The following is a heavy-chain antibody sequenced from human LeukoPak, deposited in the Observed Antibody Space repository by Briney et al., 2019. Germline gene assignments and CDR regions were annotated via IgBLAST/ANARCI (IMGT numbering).Heavy chain of an antibody. CDR2: ISTDNGNT. V-gene: IGHV1-18*01. CDR1: GYSFTSYG. J-gene: IGHJ3*02. CDR3: ARAQSRTHWDGFDI. Sequence: GASVKVSCRASGYSFTSYGISWARQAPGRGLEWMGWISTDNGNTNYVQNLQGRVSMTRDTFTSTVYMELRSLRSDDTAVYYCARAQSRTHWDGFDIWGQGTVVTVP. D-gene: IGHD5-24*01.